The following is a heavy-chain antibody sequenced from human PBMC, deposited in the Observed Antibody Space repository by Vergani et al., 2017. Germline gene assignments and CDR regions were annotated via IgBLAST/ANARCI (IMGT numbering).Heavy chain of an antibody. CDR1: GFTFSSHG. Sequence: QVQLVESEGGVVQPGRSLTLSCVASGFTFSSHGMHWVRQAPGKGLEWVAVIWYDGSNKYYGDAVKCRFTITRDNSKNTRYLQMNSLRVEDTAVYYCARWGNEKRLDSWGQGTLVTVSS. CDR2: IWYDGSNK. D-gene: IGHD1-1*01. V-gene: IGHV3-33*01. J-gene: IGHJ5*01. CDR3: ARWGNEKRLDS.